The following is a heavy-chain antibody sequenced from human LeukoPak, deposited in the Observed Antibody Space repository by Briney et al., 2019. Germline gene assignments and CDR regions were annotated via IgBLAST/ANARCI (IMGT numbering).Heavy chain of an antibody. CDR2: IKEDGSET. D-gene: IGHD3-22*01. V-gene: IGHV3-7*01. CDR3: ARDLSHDSSGYTGYYFDY. CDR1: GFTFSSHW. J-gene: IGHJ4*02. Sequence: GGSLRLSCTGSGFTFSSHWMSWVRQAPGRGLEWVANIKEDGSETYYLDSVKGRFTISRDNAKNSLYLQMNSLRAEDTAVYYCARDLSHDSSGYTGYYFDYWGQGTLVTVSS.